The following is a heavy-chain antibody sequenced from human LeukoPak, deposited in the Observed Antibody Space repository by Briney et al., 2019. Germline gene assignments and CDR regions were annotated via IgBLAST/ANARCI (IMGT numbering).Heavy chain of an antibody. Sequence: VASVKVSCKASGGTFSSYAISWVRQAPGQGLEWMGGIIPIFGTANYAQKFQGRVTITADESTSTAYMELSSLRSEDTAVYYCARVTSNYYYYMDVWGKGTTVTVSS. CDR3: ARVTSNYYYYMDV. V-gene: IGHV1-69*13. D-gene: IGHD4-11*01. CDR2: IIPIFGTA. J-gene: IGHJ6*03. CDR1: GGTFSSYA.